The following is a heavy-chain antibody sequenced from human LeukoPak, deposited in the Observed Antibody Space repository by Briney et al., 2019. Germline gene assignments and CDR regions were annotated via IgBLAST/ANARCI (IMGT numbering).Heavy chain of an antibody. J-gene: IGHJ4*02. CDR2: IYYSGST. CDR1: GGSISSGDYY. CDR3: AREYSEMATTGGEGFDY. V-gene: IGHV4-30-4*08. Sequence: TSQTLSLTCTVSGGSISSGDYYWSWIRQPPGKGLEWIGYIYYSGSTYYNPSLKSRVTISVDTSKNQFSLRLSSVTAADTAVYYCAREYSEMATTGGEGFDYWGQGTLATVSS. D-gene: IGHD5-24*01.